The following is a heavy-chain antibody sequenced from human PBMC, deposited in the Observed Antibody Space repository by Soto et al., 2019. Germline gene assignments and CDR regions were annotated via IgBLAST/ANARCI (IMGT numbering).Heavy chain of an antibody. V-gene: IGHV3-23*01. CDR2: ISGTGGST. Sequence: EVQLLDSGGGLVQPGGSLRLSCAASGFTFSNDPMSWVRQAPGKGLEWVSSISGTGGSTYYADSVKGRFAISRDNSKNTLYLQMNSLRAEDTAVYYCAKHPYGNYRHFDDWGQGTLVTVSS. J-gene: IGHJ4*02. CDR1: GFTFSNDP. CDR3: AKHPYGNYRHFDD. D-gene: IGHD4-17*01.